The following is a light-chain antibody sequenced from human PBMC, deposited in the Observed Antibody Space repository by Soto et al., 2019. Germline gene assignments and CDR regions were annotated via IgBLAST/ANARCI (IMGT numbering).Light chain of an antibody. CDR1: SSDVGGYNY. J-gene: IGLJ1*01. V-gene: IGLV2-8*01. Sequence: QSVLTQPPSASGSPGQSVTISCTGTSSDVGGYNYVSWYQQHPGKAPKLIIYAVSNRPSGVPDRFSGSKSGNTASLTISGLRAEDEADYYCCSHAGNNNYVFGTGTKVTVL. CDR3: CSHAGNNNYV. CDR2: AVS.